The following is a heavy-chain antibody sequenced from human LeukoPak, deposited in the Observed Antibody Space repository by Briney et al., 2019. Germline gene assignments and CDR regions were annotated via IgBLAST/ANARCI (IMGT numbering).Heavy chain of an antibody. V-gene: IGHV3-15*01. CDR3: TTETLLGYCSSTSCYAFDY. CDR2: IKSKTDGGTT. D-gene: IGHD2-2*01. CDR1: GFTFSNAW. J-gene: IGHJ4*02. Sequence: PGGSLRLSCAASGFTFSNAWMTWVRQAPGKGLEWVGRIKSKTDGGTTDYAAPVKGRFTISRDDSKNTLYVQMNSLKTEDTAVYYCTTETLLGYCSSTSCYAFDYWGQGTLVTVSS.